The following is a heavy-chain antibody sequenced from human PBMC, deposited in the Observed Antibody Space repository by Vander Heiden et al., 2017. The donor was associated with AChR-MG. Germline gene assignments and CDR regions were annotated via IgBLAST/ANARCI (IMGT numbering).Heavy chain of an antibody. CDR2: IYYSGST. J-gene: IGHJ4*02. D-gene: IGHD3-10*01. Sequence: QVPLQDSGLGLVNPSQTLSPICTVPRGSISSSDCYWRWLRQPRGEGLEWIGYIYYSGSTYYNPFLNRRVTISVDTSRNQFSLKLSSVTAADAAVYYCGRGRGGHGAIDYWGQGTLVTVSS. CDR3: GRGRGGHGAIDY. V-gene: IGHV4-30-4*01. CDR1: RGSISSSDCY.